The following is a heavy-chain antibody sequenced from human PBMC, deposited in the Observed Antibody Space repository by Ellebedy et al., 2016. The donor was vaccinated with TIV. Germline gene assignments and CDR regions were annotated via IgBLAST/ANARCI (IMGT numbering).Heavy chain of an antibody. V-gene: IGHV4-30-4*01. CDR2: IYYSEST. CDR1: GGSITNGDYY. Sequence: MPSETLSLTCTVSGGSITNGDYYWSWNRQRPGKGREWIGYIYYSESTYYKPSLKSRVTISVDTSKNQFSLKLSSVTAADTAVYYCARLPRGDNVAVPAAMARGAFDIWGQGTMVTVSS. D-gene: IGHD2-2*01. CDR3: ARLPRGDNVAVPAAMARGAFDI. J-gene: IGHJ3*02.